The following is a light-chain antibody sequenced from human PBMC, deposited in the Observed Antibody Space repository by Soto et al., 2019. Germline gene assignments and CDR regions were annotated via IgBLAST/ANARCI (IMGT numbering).Light chain of an antibody. Sequence: DIQMTQSPSTLSASVGGRVTITCRASQSISSWLAWYQQKPGKAPKLLIYKASTLESGVPSNFSGSGSGTEWSRTTSSLQPEDFATYYCQQYNAYQWTLGQGTKVDIK. CDR3: QQYNAYQWT. CDR2: KAS. V-gene: IGKV1-5*03. CDR1: QSISSW. J-gene: IGKJ1*01.